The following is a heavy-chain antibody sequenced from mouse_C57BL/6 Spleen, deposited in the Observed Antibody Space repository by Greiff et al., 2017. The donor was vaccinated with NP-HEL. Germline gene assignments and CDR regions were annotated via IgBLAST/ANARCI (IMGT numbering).Heavy chain of an antibody. CDR2: INPNNGGT. J-gene: IGHJ4*01. CDR3: ARGLNGYYAMDY. D-gene: IGHD3-3*01. V-gene: IGHV1-26*01. CDR1: GYTFTDYY. Sequence: EVQLQQSGPELVKPGASVKISCKASGYTFTDYYMNWVKQSHGKSLEWIGDINPNNGGTSYNQKFKGKATLTVDKSSSTAYMELRSLTSEDSAVYYCARGLNGYYAMDYWGQGTSVTVSS.